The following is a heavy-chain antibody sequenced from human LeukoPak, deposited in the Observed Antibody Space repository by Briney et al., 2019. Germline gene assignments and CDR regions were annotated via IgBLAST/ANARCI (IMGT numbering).Heavy chain of an antibody. Sequence: AGSLRLSCAASGFTFSDYYMSWIRQAPGKGLGWVSYISTTSSFTNYADSVKGRFTISRDNAKNSLYLQMNSLRAEDTAVYYCARDPRLTWVGGQGTLVTVSS. CDR1: GFTFSDYY. J-gene: IGHJ4*02. V-gene: IGHV3-11*05. D-gene: IGHD2-15*01. CDR3: ARDPRLTWV. CDR2: ISTTSSFT.